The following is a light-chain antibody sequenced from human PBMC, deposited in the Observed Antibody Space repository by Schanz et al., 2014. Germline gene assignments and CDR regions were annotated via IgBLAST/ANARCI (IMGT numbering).Light chain of an antibody. V-gene: IGKV3-15*01. CDR2: GAS. CDR1: QSVGTY. J-gene: IGKJ4*01. Sequence: EIVMTQSPDTLSVSPGERATLSCRASQSVGTYLAWYQQKPGQAPRLLIYGASTRATGVPSRFSGSGSGTDFTLTISRLEPEDFAVYYCQQYATALLTFGGGTKVEIK. CDR3: QQYATALLT.